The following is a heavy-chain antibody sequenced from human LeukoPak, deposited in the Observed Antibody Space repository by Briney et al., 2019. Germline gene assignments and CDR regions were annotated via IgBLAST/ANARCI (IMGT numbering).Heavy chain of an antibody. CDR1: GFTLSTNS. J-gene: IGHJ3*02. CDR2: ISSSSSYI. Sequence: PGGSLRLSCAASGFTLSTNSMNWVRQAPGKGLEWVSSISSSSSYIYYADSVKGRFTISRDNAKKSLYLEMNSLRAEDTAVYYCATENTRGYSYGSPTDAFDIWGQGTMVTVSS. V-gene: IGHV3-21*01. CDR3: ATENTRGYSYGSPTDAFDI. D-gene: IGHD5-18*01.